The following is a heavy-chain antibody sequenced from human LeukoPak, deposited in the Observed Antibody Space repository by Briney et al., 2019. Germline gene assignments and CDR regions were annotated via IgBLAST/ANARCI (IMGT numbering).Heavy chain of an antibody. J-gene: IGHJ4*02. Sequence: ASVKVSCTASGYTFTGYYMHWVRQAPGQGLEWMGWINPNSGGTNYAQKFQGRVTMTRNTSIGTAYMELSSLRSEDTAVYYCARGSYYYDSSGSPQDDYWGQGTLVTVSS. CDR2: INPNSGGT. D-gene: IGHD3-22*01. V-gene: IGHV1-2*02. CDR1: GYTFTGYY. CDR3: ARGSYYYDSSGSPQDDY.